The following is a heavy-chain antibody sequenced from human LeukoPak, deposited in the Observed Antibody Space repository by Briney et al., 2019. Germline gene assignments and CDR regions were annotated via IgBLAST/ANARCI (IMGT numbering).Heavy chain of an antibody. Sequence: KSSETLSLTCTVSGGSISGWYWSWIRQPPGKGLEWIGYIYGSGYTNYNPSLKSRVTMSIDTSKNHFSLKLTSVTAADTATYYCARGAGWLIDYWGQGILVTVSS. CDR1: GGSISGWY. J-gene: IGHJ4*02. V-gene: IGHV4-59*01. CDR3: ARGAGWLIDY. D-gene: IGHD3-16*01. CDR2: IYGSGYT.